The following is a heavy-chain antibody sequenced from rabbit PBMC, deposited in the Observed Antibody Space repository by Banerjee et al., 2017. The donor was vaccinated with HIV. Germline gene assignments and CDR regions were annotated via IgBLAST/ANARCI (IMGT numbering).Heavy chain of an antibody. CDR3: ARDPDAGITYLTLNL. Sequence: QEQLVESGGGLVQPEGSLTLTCKASGFDFSSNAMWWVRQAPGKGLEYIGFITYSGSAYYARWAKGRFTFSKTSSTTVTLLMTSLTAADTATYFCARDPDAGITYLTLNLWGPGTLVTVS. V-gene: IGHV1S45*01. CDR1: GFDFSSNA. CDR2: ITYSGSA. J-gene: IGHJ4*01. D-gene: IGHD8-1*01.